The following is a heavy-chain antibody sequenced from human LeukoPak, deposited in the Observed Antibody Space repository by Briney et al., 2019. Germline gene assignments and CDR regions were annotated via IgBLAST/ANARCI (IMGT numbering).Heavy chain of an antibody. D-gene: IGHD3-22*01. Sequence: SETLSLTCTVSGYSISSGYYWGWIRQPPGKGLEWIGSIYHSGSTYYNPSLKSRVTISVDTSKNQFSLKLSSVTAADTAVYYCARVDYYDSSGYYPYYYYYMDVWGKGTTVTVSS. V-gene: IGHV4-38-2*02. CDR2: IYHSGST. CDR1: GYSISSGYY. CDR3: ARVDYYDSSGYYPYYYYYMDV. J-gene: IGHJ6*03.